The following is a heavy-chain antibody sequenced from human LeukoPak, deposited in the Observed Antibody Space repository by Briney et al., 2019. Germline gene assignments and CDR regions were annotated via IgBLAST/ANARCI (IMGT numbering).Heavy chain of an antibody. CDR1: GFTFSSYS. J-gene: IGHJ6*03. CDR2: ISSSSSYI. V-gene: IGHV3-21*01. Sequence: GGSLRLSCAASGFTFSSYSMNWVRQAPGKGLEWVSSISSSSSYIYYADSVKGRFTISRDNAKNSLYLQMSSLRAEDTAVYYCARGPQGGYCSSTSCYYYYYYMDVWGKGTTVTVSS. CDR3: ARGPQGGYCSSTSCYYYYYYMDV. D-gene: IGHD2-2*01.